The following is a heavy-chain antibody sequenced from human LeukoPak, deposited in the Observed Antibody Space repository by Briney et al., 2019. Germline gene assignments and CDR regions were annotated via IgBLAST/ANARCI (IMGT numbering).Heavy chain of an antibody. D-gene: IGHD1-14*01. V-gene: IGHV3-53*01. J-gene: IGHJ3*02. Sequence: PGGSLRLSCAASGFTVSNNYMSWVRQAPGQGLEWVSISYSDSNTNYADSVKGRFTISSDTSQNTLSLQMNSLRAEDTAVYYCVRKNRDFNAAFDIWGQGTVVTVSS. CDR3: VRKNRDFNAAFDI. CDR1: GFTVSNNY. CDR2: SYSDSNT.